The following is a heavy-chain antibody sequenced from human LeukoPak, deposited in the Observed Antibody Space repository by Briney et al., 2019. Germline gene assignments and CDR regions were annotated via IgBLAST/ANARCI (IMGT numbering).Heavy chain of an antibody. CDR1: GGSFSGYY. D-gene: IGHD1-26*01. CDR2: IYYSGST. V-gene: IGHV4-34*01. J-gene: IGHJ4*02. Sequence: PSQTLSLTCAVYGGSFSGYYWSWIRQPPGKGLEWIGSIYYSGSTYYNPSLKSRVTISVDTSKNQFSLKLSSVTAADTAVYYCARHMVGAIDYWGQGTLVTVSS. CDR3: ARHMVGAIDY.